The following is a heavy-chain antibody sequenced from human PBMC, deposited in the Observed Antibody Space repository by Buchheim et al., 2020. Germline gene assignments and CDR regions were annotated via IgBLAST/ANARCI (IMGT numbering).Heavy chain of an antibody. J-gene: IGHJ4*02. Sequence: EMQLVESGGGLVQPGGSLRVSCEVSGFIFSSYWMSWFRQVPGKGLEWVAVLSPDGSDKYYLDSVKGRFTISRDNAKNSLYLQMNSLRDEDTAVYYCASSYSGIRPTKPGPDYWGQGTL. V-gene: IGHV3-7*01. CDR3: ASSYSGIRPTKPGPDY. CDR2: LSPDGSDK. CDR1: GFIFSSYW. D-gene: IGHD1-26*01.